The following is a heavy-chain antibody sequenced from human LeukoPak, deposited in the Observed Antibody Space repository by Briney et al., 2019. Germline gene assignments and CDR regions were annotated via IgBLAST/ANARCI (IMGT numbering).Heavy chain of an antibody. V-gene: IGHV3-23*01. CDR2: ITRSGDNT. Sequence: GGSLRLSCAASGFSFSTYAMSWVRQTPGNGLEWVSSITRSGDNTYYADFGKGRFTISRDNSKNTLYLQMNSLRAEDTAVYYCAKDRPNYFGPGAYSKSKGDFWGQGTLVTVSS. J-gene: IGHJ4*02. CDR3: AKDRPNYFGPGAYSKSKGDF. CDR1: GFSFSTYA. D-gene: IGHD1-26*01.